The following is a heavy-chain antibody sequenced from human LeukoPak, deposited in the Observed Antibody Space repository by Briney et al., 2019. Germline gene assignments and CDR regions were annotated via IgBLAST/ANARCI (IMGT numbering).Heavy chain of an antibody. D-gene: IGHD6-19*01. CDR1: GYTFTGYY. J-gene: IGHJ2*01. CDR3: ARGGGIAVAGTAWYFDL. Sequence: ASVKVSCKASGYTFTGYYMHWVRQAPGQGLEWMGWINPNSGGTNYAQKFQGRVTMTRDRSISTAYMELSRLRSDDTAVYYCARGGGIAVAGTAWYFDLWGRGTLVTVSS. V-gene: IGHV1-2*02. CDR2: INPNSGGT.